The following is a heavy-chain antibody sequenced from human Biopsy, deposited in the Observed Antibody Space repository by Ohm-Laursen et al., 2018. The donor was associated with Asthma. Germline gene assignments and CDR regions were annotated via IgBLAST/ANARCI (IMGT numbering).Heavy chain of an antibody. V-gene: IGHV4-34*01. CDR1: GGSFSAYY. Sequence: SDTLSLTCSVYGGSFSAYYWSWIRQPPGKGLEWIAEINHSGSTSYNPSLKSRVTMSVDTSKNQLFLNLSSVTAADTAVYYCARDGGLTSYPGTFHIWGQGTMVTVSS. CDR2: INHSGST. CDR3: ARDGGLTSYPGTFHI. D-gene: IGHD1-1*01. J-gene: IGHJ3*02.